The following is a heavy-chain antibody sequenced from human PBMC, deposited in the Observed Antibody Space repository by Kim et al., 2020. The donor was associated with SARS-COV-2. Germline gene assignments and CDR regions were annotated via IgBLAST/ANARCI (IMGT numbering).Heavy chain of an antibody. CDR2: T. V-gene: IGHV3-74*03. J-gene: IGHJ4*02. D-gene: IGHD3-16*01. Sequence: TTYADSGKGRFSISRANAKNTLDLQMTSLRAEDTAIYYCARPLYDYVWGTYWGQGTLVTVSS. CDR3: ARPLYDYVWGTY.